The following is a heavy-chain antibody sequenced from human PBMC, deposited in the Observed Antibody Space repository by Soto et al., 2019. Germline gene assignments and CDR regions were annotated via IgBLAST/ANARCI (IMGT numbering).Heavy chain of an antibody. J-gene: IGHJ4*02. CDR2: IYYSGST. V-gene: IGHV4-30-4*01. D-gene: IGHD6-13*01. CDR3: ARGSTGYSSRWYRY. CDR1: GGSISSGDFY. Sequence: PSETLSLTCTVSGGSISSGDFYWSWIRQPPGKGLEWIGYIYYSGSTYYNPSLKSRAAISGDTSKNQFSLKLSSVTAADTAVYYFARGSTGYSSRWYRYWDQGTLGTVSS.